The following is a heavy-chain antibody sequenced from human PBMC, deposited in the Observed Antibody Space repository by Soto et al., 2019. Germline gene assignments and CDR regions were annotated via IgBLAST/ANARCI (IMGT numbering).Heavy chain of an antibody. CDR3: ASASDAYSDYRDY. CDR1: GGSFSGYY. D-gene: IGHD4-4*01. J-gene: IGHJ4*02. V-gene: IGHV4-34*01. Sequence: QVQLQQWGAGLLKPSETLSLTCAVYGGSFSGYYWSWIRQPPGKGLEWIGEINHSGSTNYNPSLKSRVXXSXDXXKNQFSLRLSSVTAADTGVYYCASASDAYSDYRDYWGQGTLVTVSS. CDR2: INHSGST.